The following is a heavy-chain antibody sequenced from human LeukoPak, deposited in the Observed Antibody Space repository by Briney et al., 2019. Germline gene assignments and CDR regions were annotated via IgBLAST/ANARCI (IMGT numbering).Heavy chain of an antibody. D-gene: IGHD3-22*01. CDR3: ARDYDSSGYSDAFDI. CDR2: INWNGGST. CDR1: GFTFDDYG. Sequence: GGSLRLSCAASGFTFDDYGMSWVRQAPGKGLEWVAGINWNGGSTGYADSVKGRFTISRDNAKNSLYLQMNSLRAEDTALYYCARDYDSSGYSDAFDIWGQGTMVTVSS. V-gene: IGHV3-20*04. J-gene: IGHJ3*02.